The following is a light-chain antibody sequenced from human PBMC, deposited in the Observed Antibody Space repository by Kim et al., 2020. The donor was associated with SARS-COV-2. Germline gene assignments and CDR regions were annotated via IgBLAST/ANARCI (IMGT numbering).Light chain of an antibody. CDR3: QHSVT. CDR2: GAS. CDR1: LGVSSNY. J-gene: IGKJ4*01. V-gene: IGKV3-20*01. Sequence: GTLSLSPGERATRTCRASLGVSSNYLAWYQQKFGQAPRLLIYGASNRATGVPDRFSGSGSGTDFSLIISRLEPEDFAVYYCQHSVTFGGGTKLEIK.